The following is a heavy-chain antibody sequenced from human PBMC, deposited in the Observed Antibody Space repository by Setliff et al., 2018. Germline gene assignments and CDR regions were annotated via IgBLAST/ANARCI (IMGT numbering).Heavy chain of an antibody. V-gene: IGHV3-23*01. J-gene: IGHJ6*03. CDR2: ISGSGGST. Sequence: ETLSLSCTTSGFTFFSYTMNWVRQAPGKGLEWVSYISGSGGSTCYADSVKGRFTISRDNSKNTLYLQMNSLRAEDTAVYYCTRARDIAPTYYYMDVWGKGTTVTVSS. CDR3: TRARDIAPTYYYMDV. CDR1: GFTFFSYT. D-gene: IGHD5-12*01.